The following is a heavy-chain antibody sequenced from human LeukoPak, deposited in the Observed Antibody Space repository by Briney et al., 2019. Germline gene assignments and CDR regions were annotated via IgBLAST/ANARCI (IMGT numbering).Heavy chain of an antibody. D-gene: IGHD4/OR15-4a*01. CDR3: ARGSGARVGKNWFDP. CDR1: GGTFSSYA. V-gene: IGHV1-69*05. Sequence: SVKVSCKASGGTFSSYAISWVRQAPGQGLEWMGGIIPIFGTANYAQKFQGRVTIITDESTSTAYMELSSLRSEDTAVYYCARGSGARVGKNWFDPWGQGTLVTVSS. CDR2: IIPIFGTA. J-gene: IGHJ5*02.